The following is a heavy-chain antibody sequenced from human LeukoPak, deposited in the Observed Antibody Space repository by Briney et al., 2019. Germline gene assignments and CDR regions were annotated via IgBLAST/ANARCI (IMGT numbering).Heavy chain of an antibody. Sequence: PGGSLRLSRAASGFILSDYNMNWVRQAPGKGLEWVSSIAISGTYITYADSVKGRFSISRENAKNSLYLQMNSLRAEDTAVYYCTRDVSATARAYDYWGQGTLVTVSS. CDR3: TRDVSATARAYDY. CDR1: GFILSDYN. V-gene: IGHV3-21*01. J-gene: IGHJ4*02. D-gene: IGHD1-26*01. CDR2: IAISGTYI.